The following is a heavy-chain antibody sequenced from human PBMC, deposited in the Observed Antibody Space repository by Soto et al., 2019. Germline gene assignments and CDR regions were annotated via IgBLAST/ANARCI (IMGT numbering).Heavy chain of an antibody. V-gene: IGHV4-39*01. J-gene: IGHJ4*02. CDR1: DDSINSDKDY. CDR2: VYYRGNA. CDR3: ARLEGLATISYYFDF. Sequence: SETLSLTCSVSDDSINSDKDYWGWIRQPPGKGLEWIGSVYYRGNAYYNPSLQTRVTISLDKSKSQFSLKLNSVTAADSAVYFCARLEGLATISYYFDFWGPGALVTVSS. D-gene: IGHD3-9*01.